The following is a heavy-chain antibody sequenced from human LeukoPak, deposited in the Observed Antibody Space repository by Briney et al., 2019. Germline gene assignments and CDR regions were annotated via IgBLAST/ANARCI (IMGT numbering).Heavy chain of an antibody. Sequence: TGGSLRLSCAASGFTFSSYWMSWVRQAPGKGLEWVANIKQDGSEKYYVDSVKGRFTISRDNAKNSLYLQMNSLRAEDTAVYYCARDYGDYYYYGMDVWGKGTTVTVSS. D-gene: IGHD4-17*01. CDR1: GFTFSSYW. CDR3: ARDYGDYYYYGMDV. J-gene: IGHJ6*04. V-gene: IGHV3-7*03. CDR2: IKQDGSEK.